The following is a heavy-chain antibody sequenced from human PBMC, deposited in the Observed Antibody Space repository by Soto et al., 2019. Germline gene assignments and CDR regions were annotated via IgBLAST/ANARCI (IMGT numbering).Heavy chain of an antibody. V-gene: IGHV4-39*01. D-gene: IGHD3-3*01. CDR2: IYFSGST. CDR3: ASLFRFLEWLSPANYYGMDV. Sequence: SETLSLTCTVSGDSITSSTYYWGWIRQPPGKGLEWIGSIYFSGSTYYNPSLKSRVTISVDSSKNQFSLKLSSVTAADTAVYYCASLFRFLEWLSPANYYGMDVWGQGTTVTVSS. J-gene: IGHJ6*02. CDR1: GDSITSSTYY.